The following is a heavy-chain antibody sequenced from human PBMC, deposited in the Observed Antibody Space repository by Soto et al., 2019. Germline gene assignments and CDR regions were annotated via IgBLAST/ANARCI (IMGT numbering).Heavy chain of an antibody. J-gene: IGHJ5*02. CDR3: TRDASRDSSARGWFDP. D-gene: IGHD6-13*01. CDR2: ISSNSAYI. V-gene: IGHV3-21*01. Sequence: SCAASGFTFRSFTMNWVRQAPGKGLEWVSTISSNSAYIYYPDALRGRFTISRDNAKNSLHLQMNSLRAEDTAVYYCTRDASRDSSARGWFDPWGPGTLVTV. CDR1: GFTFRSFT.